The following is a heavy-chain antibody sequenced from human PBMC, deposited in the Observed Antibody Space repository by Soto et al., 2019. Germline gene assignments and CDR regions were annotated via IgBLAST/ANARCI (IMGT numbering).Heavy chain of an antibody. D-gene: IGHD5-12*01. CDR3: AKGVYGNFDY. CDR1: GFTFSGYT. V-gene: IGHV3-23*01. Sequence: GGSLRLSCAASGFTFSGYTLTWVRQAPGEGLEWVSDIRGGGAAAYYADSVKGRFTISRDTSTNTLYLQMNSLRTEDTALYYCAKGVYGNFDYWGQGTLVTVSS. J-gene: IGHJ4*02. CDR2: IRGGGAAA.